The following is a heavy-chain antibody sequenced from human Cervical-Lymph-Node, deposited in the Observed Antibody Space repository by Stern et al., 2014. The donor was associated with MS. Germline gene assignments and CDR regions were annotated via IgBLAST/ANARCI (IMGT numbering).Heavy chain of an antibody. J-gene: IGHJ6*02. Sequence: QMKVVQSGTEVQKPGSSVTVSSKTAGGTFNRHDISWVRQAPGQGLEWMGGIIPLSGKIQHAQKVQDRVTLTADESTSTAYMELSSLRSEDAAVYYCASSYTGWDTPNHFYGMDVWGHGTTVIVSS. V-gene: IGHV1-69*01. CDR3: ASSYTGWDTPNHFYGMDV. CDR2: IIPLSGKI. CDR1: GGTFNRHD. D-gene: IGHD6-19*01.